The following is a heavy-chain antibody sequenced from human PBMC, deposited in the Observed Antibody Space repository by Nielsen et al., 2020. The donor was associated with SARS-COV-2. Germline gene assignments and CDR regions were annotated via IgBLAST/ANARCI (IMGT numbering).Heavy chain of an antibody. D-gene: IGHD6-13*01. V-gene: IGHV4-39*01. CDR3: ARGPTAQPFHH. J-gene: IGHJ1*01. Sequence: SETLSLTCTVSGGSISGSTFYWGWVRQPPGKGLEWIAAIYYTGSTYYTPSLKSRVTISVDTSKNQYSLKLSSVTAADTAVYFCARGPTAQPFHHWGQGTLVYVSS. CDR1: GGSISGSTFY. CDR2: IYYTGST.